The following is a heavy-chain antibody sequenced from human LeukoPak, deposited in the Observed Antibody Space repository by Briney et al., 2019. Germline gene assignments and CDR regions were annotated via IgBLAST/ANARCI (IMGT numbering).Heavy chain of an antibody. CDR1: GFTFSSYA. D-gene: IGHD2-2*01. CDR2: ISGSGGST. J-gene: IGHJ5*02. CDR3: AKAVIVVVPAAIPDWFDP. V-gene: IGHV3-23*01. Sequence: GGSLRLSCAASGFTFSSYAMSWVRQAPGKGLEWVSAISGSGGSTYYADSVKGRFTISRDNSKNTLYLQMNSLRAEDTAVYYCAKAVIVVVPAAIPDWFDPWGQGTLVTVSS.